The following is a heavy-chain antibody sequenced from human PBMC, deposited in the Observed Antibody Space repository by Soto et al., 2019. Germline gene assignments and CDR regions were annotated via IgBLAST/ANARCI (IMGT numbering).Heavy chain of an antibody. J-gene: IGHJ3*02. CDR3: ARGFNSALDI. V-gene: IGHV3-7*01. CDR2: IKQDGSEK. Sequence: PGGSLSLSCAASGFPFSSYAMSWVRQAPGKGLEWVANIKQDGSEKYYVDSAKGRFTISRDNAKNSLHLQMNSLRAEDTAVYYCARGFNSALDIWGQGKMVTVSS. CDR1: GFPFSSYA.